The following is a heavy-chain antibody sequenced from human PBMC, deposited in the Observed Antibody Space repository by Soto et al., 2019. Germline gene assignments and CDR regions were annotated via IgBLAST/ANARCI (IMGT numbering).Heavy chain of an antibody. Sequence: GSVRLSCAASGFTFSSYGMHWVRQAPGKGLEWVAVISYDGSNKYYADSVKGRFTISRDNSKNTLYLQMNSLRAEDTAVYYCAKDKLSDYVWGSYRYTEGYYYYGMDVWGQGTTVTVSS. J-gene: IGHJ6*02. CDR2: ISYDGSNK. V-gene: IGHV3-30*18. D-gene: IGHD3-16*02. CDR3: AKDKLSDYVWGSYRYTEGYYYYGMDV. CDR1: GFTFSSYG.